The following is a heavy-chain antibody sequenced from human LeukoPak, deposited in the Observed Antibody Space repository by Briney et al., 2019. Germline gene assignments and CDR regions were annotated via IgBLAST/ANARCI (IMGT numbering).Heavy chain of an antibody. CDR1: GFTFSSYW. CDR2: IKQDGSEK. V-gene: IGHV3-7*01. CDR3: AGAHSSWYYATTWFDP. Sequence: GGSLRLSCAASGFTFSSYWMSWVRQAPGKGLEWVANIKQDGSEKYYVDSVKGRFTISRDNAKNSLYLQMNSLRAEDTAVYYCAGAHSSWYYATTWFDPWGQGTLVTVSS. J-gene: IGHJ5*02. D-gene: IGHD6-13*01.